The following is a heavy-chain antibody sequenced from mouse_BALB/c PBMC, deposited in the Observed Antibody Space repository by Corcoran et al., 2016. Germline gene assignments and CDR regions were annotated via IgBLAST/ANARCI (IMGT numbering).Heavy chain of an antibody. V-gene: IGHV3-6*02. CDR2: ISYDGSN. Sequence: DVQLQESGPGGGKPSQCLCLTCSVTRYSITSGYYWDWIRQFPGNKVECMGYISYDGSNNYNPSLKNRISITRDTSKNQFFLKLNSVTTEDTATYYCAIYYYGSRAWFAYWGQGTLVTVSA. CDR3: AIYYYGSRAWFAY. D-gene: IGHD1-1*01. J-gene: IGHJ3*01. CDR1: RYSITSGYY.